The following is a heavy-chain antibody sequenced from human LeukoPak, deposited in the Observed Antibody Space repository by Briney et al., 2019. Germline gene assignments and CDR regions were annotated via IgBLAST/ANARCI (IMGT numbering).Heavy chain of an antibody. CDR2: ISYDGSNK. J-gene: IGHJ5*02. V-gene: IGHV3-30*04. D-gene: IGHD6-13*01. Sequence: PGRSLRLSCGASGFTFSGYAMHWVRQAPGKGLEWVAVISYDGSNKYYADSVKGRFSISRDNSKNTLYLQMNSLRGEDTAVYYCARDRIAAASTDWYDPWGQGTLVTVSS. CDR3: ARDRIAAASTDWYDP. CDR1: GFTFSGYA.